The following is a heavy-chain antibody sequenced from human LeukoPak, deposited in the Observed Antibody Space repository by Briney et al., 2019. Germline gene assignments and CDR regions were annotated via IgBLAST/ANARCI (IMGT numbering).Heavy chain of an antibody. J-gene: IGHJ4*02. V-gene: IGHV4-59*02. CDR1: GGSVGGNY. Sequence: PSETLSLTCTVSGGSVGGNYWSWIRQPPGKGLEWIGYIYNDGSANYNPSLKSRVTMLIDTSKNQFSLKLTSVTAADTAVYYCAENSSGWYRWGQGTLVTVSS. CDR3: AENSSGWYR. D-gene: IGHD6-19*01. CDR2: IYNDGSA.